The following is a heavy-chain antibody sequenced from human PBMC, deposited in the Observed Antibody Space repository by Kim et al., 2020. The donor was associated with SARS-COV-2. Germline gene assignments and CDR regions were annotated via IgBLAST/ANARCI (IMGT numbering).Heavy chain of an antibody. CDR1: GGSFSGYY. J-gene: IGHJ6*03. D-gene: IGHD3-22*01. CDR3: ARGRGGLSMIVVVKGYYYYYMDV. V-gene: IGHV4-34*01. Sequence: SETLSLTCAVYGGSFSGYYWSWIRQPPGKGLEWIGEINHSGSTNYNPSLKSRVTISVDTSKNQFSLKLSSVTAADTAVYYCARGRGGLSMIVVVKGYYYYYMDVWGKGTTVTGSS. CDR2: INHSGST.